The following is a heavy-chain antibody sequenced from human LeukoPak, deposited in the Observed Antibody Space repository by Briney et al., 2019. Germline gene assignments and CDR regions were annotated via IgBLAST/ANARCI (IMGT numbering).Heavy chain of an antibody. D-gene: IGHD5-18*01. CDR3: ARGGYSYGYDGGIDY. Sequence: PGGSLRLSCAASGFTFIDYTMHWVRQAPGKGMEWVPLISWDGGSTYYADSVKGRFTISRDNSKNSLYLQMDSLRTEDTALYYCARGGYSYGYDGGIDYWGQGTLVTVSS. V-gene: IGHV3-43*01. CDR1: GFTFIDYT. CDR2: ISWDGGST. J-gene: IGHJ4*02.